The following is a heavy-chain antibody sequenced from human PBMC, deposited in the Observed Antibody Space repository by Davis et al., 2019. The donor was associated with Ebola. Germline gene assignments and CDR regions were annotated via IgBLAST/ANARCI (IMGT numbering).Heavy chain of an antibody. CDR3: ARHDTMIVDAFDI. CDR1: GYTFTSHY. CDR2: INPSGGST. D-gene: IGHD3-22*01. Sequence: PSVKVSCKASGYTFTSHYMHWVRQAPGQGLEWMGIINPSGGSTSYAQKFQGRVTMTRDTSTSTVHMELSSLRSEDTAVYYCARHDTMIVDAFDIWGQGTMVTVSS. J-gene: IGHJ3*02. V-gene: IGHV1-46*01.